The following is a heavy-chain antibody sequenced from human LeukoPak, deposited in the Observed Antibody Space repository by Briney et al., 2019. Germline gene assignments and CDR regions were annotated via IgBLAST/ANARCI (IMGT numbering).Heavy chain of an antibody. CDR2: ISDRGDST. D-gene: IGHD3-9*01. Sequence: PGGSLRLSCAASGFTITTYAMGWVRQAPGKGLEWVSVISDRGDSTDYADSVKGRFTISRDSSKNTLYLQINSLRGEDTAVYYCAKGRWGLTINNFDIWGQGTMVTVSS. J-gene: IGHJ3*02. CDR3: AKGRWGLTINNFDI. V-gene: IGHV3-23*01. CDR1: GFTITTYA.